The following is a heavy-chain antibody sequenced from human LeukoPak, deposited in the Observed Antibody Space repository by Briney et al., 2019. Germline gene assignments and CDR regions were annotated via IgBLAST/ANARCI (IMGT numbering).Heavy chain of an antibody. Sequence: GVSVKVSCKASGYTFTGYYMHWVRQAPGQGLEWMGWINPNSGGTNYAQKFQGRVTMTRDTSISTAYMELSRLRSEDTAVYYCARGAEVSRLYGMDVWGQGTTVTVSS. CDR2: INPNSGGT. D-gene: IGHD3-22*01. CDR3: ARGAEVSRLYGMDV. CDR1: GYTFTGYY. V-gene: IGHV1-2*02. J-gene: IGHJ6*02.